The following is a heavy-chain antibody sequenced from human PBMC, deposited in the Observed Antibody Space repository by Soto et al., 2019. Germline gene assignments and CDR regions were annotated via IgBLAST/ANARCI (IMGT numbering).Heavy chain of an antibody. J-gene: IGHJ4*02. D-gene: IGHD6-13*01. V-gene: IGHV3-30-3*01. CDR1: GFTFSVYA. CDR2: ISYDGSNK. Sequence: QVQLVESGGGVVQPGRSLRLSCTASGFTFSVYAMHWVRQAPGKGLEWVAVISYDGSNKYYADSVKGQFTISRDNSKNALFLQMDSLRTEDTAVYHCARSSGRYSSSWLPAYWGQGTLVTVSS. CDR3: ARSSGRYSSSWLPAY.